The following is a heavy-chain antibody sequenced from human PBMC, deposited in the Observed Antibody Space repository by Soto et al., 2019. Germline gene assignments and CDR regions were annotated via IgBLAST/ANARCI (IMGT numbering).Heavy chain of an antibody. D-gene: IGHD2-2*01. CDR3: ARDREPSRPTPRTAHRETPGFDY. Sequence: QVQLVQSGAEVKKPGSSVKVSCKASGGTFSSYAISWVRQAPGQGLEWMGGIIPIFGTANYAQKFQGRVTITADESTSTAYVELRSLRSEDTAVYYFARDREPSRPTPRTAHRETPGFDYWGQGTLVTVSP. V-gene: IGHV1-69*01. CDR2: IIPIFGTA. CDR1: GGTFSSYA. J-gene: IGHJ4*02.